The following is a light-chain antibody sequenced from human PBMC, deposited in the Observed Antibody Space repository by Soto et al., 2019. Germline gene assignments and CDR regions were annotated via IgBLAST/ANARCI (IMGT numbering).Light chain of an antibody. V-gene: IGLV2-14*01. Sequence: QSALTQPASVSGSPGQSITISCTGTSSDVGGYNHVSWYQHSPGKAPKLILFAVSHRPSGVSHRFSGSKSGNTASLTISGLQAEDEADYYCCSYTSLTTEVFGGWTKLTVL. CDR1: SSDVGGYNH. CDR3: CSYTSLTTEV. J-gene: IGLJ2*01. CDR2: AVS.